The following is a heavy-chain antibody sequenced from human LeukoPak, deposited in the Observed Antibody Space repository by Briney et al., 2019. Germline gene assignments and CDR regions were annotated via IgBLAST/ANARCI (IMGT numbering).Heavy chain of an antibody. Sequence: GWSLRLSCAASGFIFGGYAMHWVRPAPGKGLPWLAVISYDGGKTYYADSVKGRFTISRDNSKSTVYLEINSLRSEDTAIYYCARGFNDFWSGSQLEYWGQGTLVTVSS. V-gene: IGHV3-30-3*01. CDR1: GFIFGGYA. J-gene: IGHJ4*02. CDR3: ARGFNDFWSGSQLEY. CDR2: ISYDGGKT. D-gene: IGHD3-3*01.